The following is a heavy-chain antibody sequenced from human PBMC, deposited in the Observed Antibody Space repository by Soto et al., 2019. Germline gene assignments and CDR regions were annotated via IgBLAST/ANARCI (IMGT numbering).Heavy chain of an antibody. CDR1: GGSISSSNL. Sequence: SETLSLTCAVSGGSISSSNLWSWVRQPPGKGLEWIGEIYHSGSTNYNPSLKSRVTISVDKSKNQFSLKLSSVTAADTAVYYCARYVDTAMDPYYFDYWGQGTLVT. V-gene: IGHV4-4*02. CDR3: ARYVDTAMDPYYFDY. J-gene: IGHJ4*02. CDR2: IYHSGST. D-gene: IGHD5-18*01.